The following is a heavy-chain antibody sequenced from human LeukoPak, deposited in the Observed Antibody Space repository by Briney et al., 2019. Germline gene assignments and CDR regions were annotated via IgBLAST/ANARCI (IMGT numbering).Heavy chain of an antibody. D-gene: IGHD1/OR15-1a*01. CDR3: ASGNWNNVVY. Sequence: GGSLRLSCAASGFTFSSYGMNWVRQAPGKGLEWVSSISRSGGTTYYADSVKGRFTISRDSAKNSLYLQVNSLRAEDTAVYYCASGNWNNVVYWGQGTLVTVSS. CDR2: ISRSGGTT. J-gene: IGHJ4*02. CDR1: GFTFSSYG. V-gene: IGHV3-48*03.